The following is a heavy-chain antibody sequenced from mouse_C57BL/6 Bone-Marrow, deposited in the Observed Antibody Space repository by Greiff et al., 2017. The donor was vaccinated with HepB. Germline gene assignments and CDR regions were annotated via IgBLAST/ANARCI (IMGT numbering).Heavy chain of an antibody. CDR2: IHPNSSST. V-gene: IGHV1-64*01. J-gene: IGHJ2*01. CDR1: GYTFTSYW. Sequence: VQLQQPGAELVKPGASVKLSCKASGYTFTSYWMHWVKQRPGQGLEWIGMIHPNSSSTNYNEKFKSKATLTVDKSSSTAYMQLSSLTSEDSAVYYCARWPYDYFDYWGQGTTLTVSS. D-gene: IGHD2-3*01. CDR3: ARWPYDYFDY.